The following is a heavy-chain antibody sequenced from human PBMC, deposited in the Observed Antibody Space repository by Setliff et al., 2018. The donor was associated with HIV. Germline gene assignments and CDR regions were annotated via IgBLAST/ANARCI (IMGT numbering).Heavy chain of an antibody. Sequence: SGPTLVNPTQTLTLTCTFSGFSLSTNGVAVGWIRQPPGKALEWLALIYWNDDKWYSPSLKSRLTITKDTSKNQVVLTMTNMDPVDTATYYCAHSGSYYSGSGTFLDYWGQGALVTVSS. J-gene: IGHJ4*02. CDR2: IYWNDDK. V-gene: IGHV2-5*01. CDR1: GFSLSTNGVA. CDR3: AHSGSYYSGSGTFLDY. D-gene: IGHD3-10*01.